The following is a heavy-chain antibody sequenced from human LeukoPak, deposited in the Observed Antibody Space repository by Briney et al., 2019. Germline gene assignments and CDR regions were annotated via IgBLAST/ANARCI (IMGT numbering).Heavy chain of an antibody. V-gene: IGHV1-18*04. J-gene: IGHJ4*02. CDR2: VSTSNGDT. Sequence: GASVKVSCKASGYTFTGYYMHWVRQAPGQGLEWMGWVSTSNGDTSYADKFQGRVTMTTETVTKTAYMELRRLRSGDTAMYFCARVSDTSMVTPGFDSWGQGTLVTVSS. CDR1: GYTFTGYY. D-gene: IGHD5-18*01. CDR3: ARVSDTSMVTPGFDS.